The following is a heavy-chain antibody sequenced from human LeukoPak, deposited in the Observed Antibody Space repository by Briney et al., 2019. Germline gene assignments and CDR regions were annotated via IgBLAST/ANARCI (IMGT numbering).Heavy chain of an antibody. CDR2: IIPIFGTA. J-gene: IGHJ5*02. Sequence: GASVKVSCKASGYTFTSYYIRWVRQAPGQGLEWMGGIIPIFGTANYAQKFQGRVTITADESTSTAYMELSSLRSEDTAVYYCARERDSGSYYDWFDPWGQGTLVTVSS. CDR1: GYTFTSYY. V-gene: IGHV1-69*13. D-gene: IGHD1-26*01. CDR3: ARERDSGSYYDWFDP.